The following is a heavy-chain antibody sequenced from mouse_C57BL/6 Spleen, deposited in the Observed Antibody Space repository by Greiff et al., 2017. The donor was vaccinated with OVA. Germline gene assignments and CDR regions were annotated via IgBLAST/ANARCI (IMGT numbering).Heavy chain of an antibody. CDR2: IDPSDSET. D-gene: IGHD2-5*01. V-gene: IGHV1-52*01. Sequence: QVQLQQPGAELVRPGSSVKLSRKASGYTFTSYWMHWVKQRPIQGLEWIGNIDPSDSETHYNQKFKDKATLTVDKSSSTAYMQLSSLTSEDSAVYYCARWYYSNYESYFDYWGQGTTLTVSS. CDR3: ARWYYSNYESYFDY. J-gene: IGHJ2*01. CDR1: GYTFTSYW.